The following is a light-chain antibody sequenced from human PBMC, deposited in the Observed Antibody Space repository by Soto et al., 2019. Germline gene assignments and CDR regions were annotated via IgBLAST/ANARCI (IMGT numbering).Light chain of an antibody. CDR3: QQYAHSPIT. J-gene: IGKJ5*01. CDR1: QTVTGGY. V-gene: IGKV3-20*01. CDR2: DIS. Sequence: EIVLTQSPGTLSLSPGERVTFSCGASQTVTGGYLGWYQQKPGQAPRLVIYDISNRASGIPDRFSGSGSGTDFTLTISRLEPEDFAVYYCQQYAHSPITFGQGTRLEIK.